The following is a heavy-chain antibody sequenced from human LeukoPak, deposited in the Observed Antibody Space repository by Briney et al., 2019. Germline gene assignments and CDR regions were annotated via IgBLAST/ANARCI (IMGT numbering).Heavy chain of an antibody. J-gene: IGHJ4*02. Sequence: GGSLRLSCAASASTFNSFAMHWVRLAPGKGLEWVAAISYDAENEFYADSVRGRFAISRDNSENTLHLQLDSLRAEDTGVFYCARARCSSTDCPPDYWGQGTLVTVSS. CDR3: ARARCSSTDCPPDY. V-gene: IGHV3-30*08. D-gene: IGHD2-2*01. CDR1: ASTFNSFA. CDR2: ISYDAENE.